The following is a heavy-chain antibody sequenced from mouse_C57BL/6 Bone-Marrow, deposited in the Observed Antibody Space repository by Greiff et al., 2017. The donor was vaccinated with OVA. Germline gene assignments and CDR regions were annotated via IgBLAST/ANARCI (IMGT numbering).Heavy chain of an antibody. D-gene: IGHD2-3*01. CDR2: INPSTGGT. Sequence: EVKLQQSGPELVKPGASVKISCKASGYSFTGYYMNWVKQSPEKSLEWIGEINPSTGGTTYNQKFKAKATLTVDKSSSTAYMQLKSLTSEDSAVYYCARLDDGYYSDYWGQGTTLTVSS. CDR1: GYSFTGYY. J-gene: IGHJ2*01. CDR3: ARLDDGYYSDY. V-gene: IGHV1-42*01.